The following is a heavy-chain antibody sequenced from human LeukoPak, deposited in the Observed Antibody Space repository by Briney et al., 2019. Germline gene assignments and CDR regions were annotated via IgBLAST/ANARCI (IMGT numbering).Heavy chain of an antibody. CDR2: INPNSGGT. CDR1: GYTFTGYY. D-gene: IGHD4-23*01. CDR3: ASHKDDYGGNYYYYYMDV. V-gene: IGHV1-2*02. Sequence: ASVKVSCKASGYTFTGYYMHWVRQAPGQGLEWMGWINPNSGGTNYAQKFQGRVTMTRDTSISTAYMELSRLRSDDTAVYYCASHKDDYGGNYYYYYMDVWGQGTLVTVSS. J-gene: IGHJ6*03.